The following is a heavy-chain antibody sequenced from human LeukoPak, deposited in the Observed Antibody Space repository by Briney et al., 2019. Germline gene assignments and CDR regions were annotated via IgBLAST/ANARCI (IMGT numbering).Heavy chain of an antibody. D-gene: IGHD3-10*01. CDR2: FFYSGST. CDR1: GGSISNSTDY. CDR3: AKSLYGSGSYYNWFDP. Sequence: PSETLSITCNVSGGSISNSTDYWGWIRQPPGKGLEWISTFFYSGSTYYNPSLKRRVTMSLDTSKNQFSLKLSSVTAADTAVYYCAKSLYGSGSYYNWFDPWGQGTLVTVSS. V-gene: IGHV4-39*07. J-gene: IGHJ5*02.